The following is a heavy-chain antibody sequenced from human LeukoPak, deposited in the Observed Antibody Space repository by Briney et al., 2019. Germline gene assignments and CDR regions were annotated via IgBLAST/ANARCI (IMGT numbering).Heavy chain of an antibody. D-gene: IGHD2-15*01. Sequence: SVKLSCTASGGALSSYAISWVRQPPGQGHGLVGGIITIFGTANYAQKFQGRVTIIADESTSTAYMELSSLRSEDTAVYYCARERCSGGSCYFDYWGQGTLVTVSS. CDR3: ARERCSGGSCYFDY. CDR2: IITIFGTA. J-gene: IGHJ4*02. V-gene: IGHV1-69*01. CDR1: GGALSSYA.